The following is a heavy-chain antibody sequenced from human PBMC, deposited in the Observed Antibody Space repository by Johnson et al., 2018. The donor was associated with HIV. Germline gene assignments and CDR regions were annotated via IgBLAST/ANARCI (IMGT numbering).Heavy chain of an antibody. D-gene: IGHD2-15*01. J-gene: IGHJ3*02. CDR2: IYSGGST. Sequence: VQLVESGGGLVKPGGSLRLSCAASGFTFSNAWMSWVRQAPGKGLEWVSVIYSGGSTYYADSVKGRFTISRDNSKNTLYLQMNSLRAEDTAVYYCAREAYCSGGSCYDAFDIWGQGTMVTVSS. CDR3: AREAYCSGGSCYDAFDI. CDR1: GFTFSNAW. V-gene: IGHV3-66*01.